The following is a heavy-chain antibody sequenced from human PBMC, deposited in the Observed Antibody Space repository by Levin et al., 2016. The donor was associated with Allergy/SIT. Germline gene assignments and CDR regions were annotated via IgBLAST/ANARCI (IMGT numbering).Heavy chain of an antibody. J-gene: IGHJ4*02. CDR3: ARDRGTVVTEGVFEY. V-gene: IGHV3-30-3*01. CDR2: ISYDGSNK. Sequence: GESLKISCVASGFTFSNYAMHWVRQAPGKGLEWVALISYDGSNKNYADSVKGRFTISRDVSKNTVDLQMHSLRVEDTAVYYCARDRGTVVTEGVFEYWGLGTLVTVSS. CDR1: GFTFSNYA. D-gene: IGHD2-21*02.